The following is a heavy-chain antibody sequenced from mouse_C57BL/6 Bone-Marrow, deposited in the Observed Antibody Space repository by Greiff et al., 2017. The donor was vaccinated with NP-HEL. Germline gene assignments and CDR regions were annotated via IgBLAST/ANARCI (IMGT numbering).Heavy chain of an antibody. J-gene: IGHJ3*01. Sequence: EVKLLESGPGLVKPSQSLSLTCSVTGYSITSGYYWNWIRQFPGNKLECMGYISYDGSNKYNPSLKNRISITRDTSTNQFFLKLNSVTTEDTDTSYCAREDDSAWFAYWGQGTLVTVSA. V-gene: IGHV3-6*01. CDR1: GYSITSGYY. CDR3: AREDDSAWFAY. CDR2: ISYDGSN. D-gene: IGHD2-4*01.